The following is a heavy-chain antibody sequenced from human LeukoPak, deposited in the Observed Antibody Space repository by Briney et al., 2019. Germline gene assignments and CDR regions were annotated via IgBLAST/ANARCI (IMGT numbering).Heavy chain of an antibody. V-gene: IGHV3-23*01. J-gene: IGHJ4*02. D-gene: IGHD1-26*01. Sequence: PGGSLRLSCAASGFTFSSYAMSWVRQAPGKGLEWVSTISSGDGSTYYADSVKGRFTIFRDNSKNTLYLQMNSLRAEDTAVYYCAREMGATDYWGQGTLVTVSS. CDR2: ISSGDGST. CDR3: AREMGATDY. CDR1: GFTFSSYA.